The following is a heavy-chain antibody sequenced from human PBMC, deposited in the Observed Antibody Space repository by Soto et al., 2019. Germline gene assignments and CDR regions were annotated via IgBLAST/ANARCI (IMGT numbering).Heavy chain of an antibody. V-gene: IGHV3-23*01. D-gene: IGHD5-18*01. Sequence: QLLESGGDLIQPGGSLRLSCAASGFSFSSYSMSWVRQAPGKGLEWVSGMSATGGSTYYVDSVKGRFIISRDNSWKTLYLQMNSLRADDTAVYYCAKSWGDTWQESAFHIWGLGTMVTVSA. CDR2: MSATGGST. CDR1: GFSFSSYS. CDR3: AKSWGDTWQESAFHI. J-gene: IGHJ3*02.